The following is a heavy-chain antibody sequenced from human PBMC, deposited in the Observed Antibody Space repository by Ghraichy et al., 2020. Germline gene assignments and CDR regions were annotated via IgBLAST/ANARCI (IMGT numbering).Heavy chain of an antibody. Sequence: SETLSLTCTVSGGSISSYYWSWIRQPPGTGLEWIGYIYTSGSTNYNPSLRSRVTISVDTSKNQFSLELTSVTAADTAVYYCARHVTEAFYYGTSAFYFDYWGQVTLVTVSS. CDR1: GGSISSYY. J-gene: IGHJ4*02. CDR3: ARHVTEAFYYGTSAFYFDY. D-gene: IGHD3-22*01. V-gene: IGHV4-4*09. CDR2: IYTSGST.